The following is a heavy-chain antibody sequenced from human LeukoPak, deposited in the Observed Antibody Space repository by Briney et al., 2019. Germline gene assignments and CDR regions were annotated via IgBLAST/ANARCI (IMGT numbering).Heavy chain of an antibody. CDR3: ATDLDSSGYYSF. CDR2: FDPEDGET. CDR1: GYTLTELS. D-gene: IGHD3-22*01. V-gene: IGHV1-24*01. J-gene: IGHJ4*02. Sequence: PGASVKVSCKVSGYTLTELSMHWVRQAPGKGLEWMGGFDPEDGETIYAQKFQGRVTMTEDTSTDTAYMELSGLRSEDTAVYYCATDLDSSGYYSFWGQGTLVTVSS.